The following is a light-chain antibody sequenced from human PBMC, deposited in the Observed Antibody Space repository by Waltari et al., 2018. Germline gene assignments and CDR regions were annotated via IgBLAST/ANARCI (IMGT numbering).Light chain of an antibody. CDR1: GLRTFY. J-gene: IGLJ1*01. Sequence: SSEMTQEPAVSVALGQTVRITCQGGGLRTFYANWHQQKPGQAPLLVIYDENNRPSGIPDRFSGSRSGNTASLTISGAQAEDEADYYCNTRDISGDHLVFGSGTKVTVL. V-gene: IGLV3-19*01. CDR3: NTRDISGDHLV. CDR2: DEN.